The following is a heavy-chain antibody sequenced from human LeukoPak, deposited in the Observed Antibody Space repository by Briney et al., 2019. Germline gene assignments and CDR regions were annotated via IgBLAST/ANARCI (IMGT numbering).Heavy chain of an antibody. Sequence: PSETLSLTCSVSGGSISTYYWSWIRQPPGNGLEWIGYIDYSGSTNYNPSLKTRVTISVDTSKNQFSLKVSSVTAADTAVYYCARKRTGDQGYYFDYWGQGTLVTVSS. D-gene: IGHD1-1*01. J-gene: IGHJ4*02. V-gene: IGHV4-59*01. CDR1: GGSISTYY. CDR2: IDYSGST. CDR3: ARKRTGDQGYYFDY.